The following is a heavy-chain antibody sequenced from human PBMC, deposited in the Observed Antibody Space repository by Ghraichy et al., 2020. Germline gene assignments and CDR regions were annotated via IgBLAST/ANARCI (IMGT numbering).Heavy chain of an antibody. V-gene: IGHV4-31*03. CDR3: ARDGRNTMVRGATYYYYGMDV. Sequence: QTLSLTCTVSGGSISSGGYYWSWIRQHPGKGLEWIGYIYYSGSTYYNPSLKSRVTISVDTSKNQFSLKLSSVTAADTAVYYCARDGRNTMVRGATYYYYGMDVWGQGTTVTVSS. CDR2: IYYSGST. D-gene: IGHD3-10*01. CDR1: GGSISSGGYY. J-gene: IGHJ6*02.